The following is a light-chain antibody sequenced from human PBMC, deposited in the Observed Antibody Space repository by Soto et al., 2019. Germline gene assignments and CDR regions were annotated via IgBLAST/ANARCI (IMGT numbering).Light chain of an antibody. CDR2: EVS. CDR3: SSYTSSSPLV. J-gene: IGLJ1*01. CDR1: SSDVGGYNY. Sequence: QSVLAQPASVSGSPGQSITISCTGTSSDVGGYNYVSWYQQHPGKAPKLMIYEVSNRPSGVSNRFSGSKSGNTASLTISGLQAEYEADYYCSSYTSSSPLVFGTGTNVTV. V-gene: IGLV2-14*01.